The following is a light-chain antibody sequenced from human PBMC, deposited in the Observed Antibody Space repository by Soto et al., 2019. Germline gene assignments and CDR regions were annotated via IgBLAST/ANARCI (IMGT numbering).Light chain of an antibody. CDR3: QQRSIWPPA. CDR2: DAS. Sequence: EIVLTQSPATLSLSPGERATLSCRASQSVGTYLAWYQQKPGQAPRLLIYDASNRATDIPARFSGSGSGTDLTRTISSLEPEDFAVYYCQQRSIWPPAFGGGTKVEIK. V-gene: IGKV3-11*01. CDR1: QSVGTY. J-gene: IGKJ4*01.